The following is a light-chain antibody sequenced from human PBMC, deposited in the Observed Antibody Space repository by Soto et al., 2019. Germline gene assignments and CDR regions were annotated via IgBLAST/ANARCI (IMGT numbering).Light chain of an antibody. J-gene: IGKJ1*01. CDR3: QHYNSYSEA. V-gene: IGKV1-33*01. CDR2: DAS. CDR1: QDISNY. Sequence: DIQMTPSPSSLSASVVDRVTITCQASQDISNYLNWYQQKPGKAPKPLIYDASNLETGAPSRFSGSGSGTEFTLTISSLQPDDFATYYCQHYNSYSEAFGQGTKVDIK.